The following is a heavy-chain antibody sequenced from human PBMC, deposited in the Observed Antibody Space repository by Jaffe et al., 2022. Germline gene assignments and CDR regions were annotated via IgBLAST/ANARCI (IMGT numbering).Heavy chain of an antibody. V-gene: IGHV3-23*01. J-gene: IGHJ5*02. CDR2: ISGSGGST. CDR1: GFTFSSYA. D-gene: IGHD6-19*01. Sequence: EVQLLESGGGLVQPGGSLRLSCAASGFTFSSYAMSWVRQAPGKGLEWVSAISGSGGSTYYADSVKGRFTISRDNSKNTLYLQMNSLRAEDTAVYYCAKDLRGGSGWYIPLPNWFDPWGQGTLVTVSS. CDR3: AKDLRGGSGWYIPLPNWFDP.